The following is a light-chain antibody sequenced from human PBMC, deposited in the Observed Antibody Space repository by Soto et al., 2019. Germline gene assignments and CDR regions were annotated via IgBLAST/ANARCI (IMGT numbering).Light chain of an antibody. CDR2: KAS. V-gene: IGKV1-5*03. CDR3: QHYNSYSAA. CDR1: QTISSW. J-gene: IGKJ1*01. Sequence: DIQMTQSPSTLSGSVGDRVTITCRASQTISSWLAWYQQKPGKAPKLLIYKASTLKSGVPSRFSGSGSGTEFTLTISSLQPDDFATYYCQHYNSYSAAFGQGPTVDIK.